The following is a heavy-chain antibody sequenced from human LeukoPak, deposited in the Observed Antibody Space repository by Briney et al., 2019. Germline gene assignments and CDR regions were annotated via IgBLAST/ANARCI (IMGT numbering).Heavy chain of an antibody. V-gene: IGHV4-4*02. D-gene: IGHD6-13*01. CDR1: GGSISSSNW. J-gene: IGHJ4*02. CDR2: IYHSGST. CDR3: ARAGPYSSSWYSDY. Sequence: SETLSLTCTVSGGSISSSNWWSWVRQPPGKGLEWIGEIYHSGSTNYNPSLKSRVTISVDKPKNQFSLKLSSVTAADTAVYYCARAGPYSSSWYSDYWGQGTLVTVSS.